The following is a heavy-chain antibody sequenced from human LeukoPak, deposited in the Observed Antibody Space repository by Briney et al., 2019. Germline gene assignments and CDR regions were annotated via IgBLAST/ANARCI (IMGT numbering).Heavy chain of an antibody. CDR2: IYYSGST. Sequence: SETLSLTCTVSGVSISSYYWSWIRQPPGKGLEWIGYIYYSGSTNYNPSLKSRVTISVDTSKNQFSLKLSSVTAADTAVYYCARDVGITIFGVADDAFDIWGQGTMVTVSS. D-gene: IGHD3-3*01. J-gene: IGHJ3*02. V-gene: IGHV4-59*01. CDR1: GVSISSYY. CDR3: ARDVGITIFGVADDAFDI.